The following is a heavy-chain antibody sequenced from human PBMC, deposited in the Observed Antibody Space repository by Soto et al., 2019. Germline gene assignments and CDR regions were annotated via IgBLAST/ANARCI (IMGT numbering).Heavy chain of an antibody. J-gene: IGHJ5*02. CDR2: IYYSGST. D-gene: IGHD5-12*01. Sequence: SETLSLTCTVSGGSISSGDYYWSWIRQPPGKGLEWIGYIYYSGSTYYNPSLKSRVTISVDTSKNQFSLKLSSVTATDTAVYYCARIVATITSWFDPWGQGTLVTVSS. V-gene: IGHV4-30-4*01. CDR1: GGSISSGDYY. CDR3: ARIVATITSWFDP.